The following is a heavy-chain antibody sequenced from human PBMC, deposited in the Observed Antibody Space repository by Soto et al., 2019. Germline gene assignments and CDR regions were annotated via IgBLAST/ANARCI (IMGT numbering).Heavy chain of an antibody. V-gene: IGHV4-4*07. CDR1: GGSISSYR. J-gene: IGHJ4*02. D-gene: IGHD1-7*01. CDR2: ISNNGNT. Sequence: PSETLSLTCTVSGGSISSYRWSWIRQPAWKGLEWIGRISNNGNTRYNPSLKSRVTVSVETSRNQFFLNLHSVTAADSAVYFCGRESGETWNYEAYWGQGTPVTVSS. CDR3: GRESGETWNYEAY.